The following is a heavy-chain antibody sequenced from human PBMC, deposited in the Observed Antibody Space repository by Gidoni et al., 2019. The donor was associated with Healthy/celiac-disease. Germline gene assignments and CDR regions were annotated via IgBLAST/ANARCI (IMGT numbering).Heavy chain of an antibody. V-gene: IGHV4-34*01. CDR2: INHSGST. CDR3: ATVTTKRGAWGWLDP. Sequence: QVQLQQWGAGLLKPSETLSLTCAVYGGSFSGYYWSWIRQPPGKGLEWIGEINHSGSTNYNPSLKSRVTISVDTSKNQFSLKLSSVTAADTAVYYCATVTTKRGAWGWLDPWGQGTLVTVSS. D-gene: IGHD4-17*01. CDR1: GGSFSGYY. J-gene: IGHJ5*02.